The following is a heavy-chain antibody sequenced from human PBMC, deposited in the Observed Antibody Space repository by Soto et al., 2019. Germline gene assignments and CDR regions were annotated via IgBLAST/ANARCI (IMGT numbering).Heavy chain of an antibody. V-gene: IGHV4-31*03. CDR1: SGSISSGGYY. CDR3: ASQRGAIANYYYYGMDV. Sequence: SETLSLTCTVSSGSISSGGYYWSWIRQHPGKGLEWIGYIYYSGSTYYNPSLKSRVTISVDTSKNQFSLRLSSVTAADTAVYYCASQRGAIANYYYYGMDVWGQGTTVTVSS. J-gene: IGHJ6*02. CDR2: IYYSGST. D-gene: IGHD6-13*01.